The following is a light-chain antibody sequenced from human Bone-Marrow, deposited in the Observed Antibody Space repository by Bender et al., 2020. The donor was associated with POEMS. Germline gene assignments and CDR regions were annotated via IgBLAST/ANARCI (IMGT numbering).Light chain of an antibody. CDR1: SSDVGGYDY. CDR3: SSNTRTYTKV. V-gene: IGLV2-14*03. Sequence: QSALTQPASVSGSPGQSITISCTGTSSDVGGYDYVSWYQQHPGKVPKLLIYDVNARPSGVSNRFSGSKSGNTASLTISGLQAEDEGDYYCSSNTRTYTKVFGGGTKLTVL. CDR2: DVN. J-gene: IGLJ3*02.